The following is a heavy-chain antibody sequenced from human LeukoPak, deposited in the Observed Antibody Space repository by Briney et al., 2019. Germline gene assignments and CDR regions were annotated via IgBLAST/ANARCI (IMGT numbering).Heavy chain of an antibody. CDR1: GFTFSLYE. CDR2: ISGGGETR. Sequence: PGGSLRLSCAASGFTFSLYEMDWVRQAPVKGLEWVSYISGGGETRYYADSVKGRFTISRDNGKNSLYLQTNSLRAEDTAVYCCARDASGHDLPFDYWGQGTLVTVSS. J-gene: IGHJ4*02. D-gene: IGHD6-25*01. V-gene: IGHV3-48*03. CDR3: ARDASGHDLPFDY.